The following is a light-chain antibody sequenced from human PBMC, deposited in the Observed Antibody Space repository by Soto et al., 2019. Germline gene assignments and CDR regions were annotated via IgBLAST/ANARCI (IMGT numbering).Light chain of an antibody. CDR1: QGIGNT. Sequence: IVLTQSPGTLSLSPGEGATLSCKASQGIGNTLAWYQQKPGQAPRLLIYGTSNRATGIPDRFSGSGSGTDFSLTISSLEPGDLEVYYCQQYGSSPRTFGQGAKVDI. V-gene: IGKV3-20*01. CDR2: GTS. J-gene: IGKJ1*01. CDR3: QQYGSSPRT.